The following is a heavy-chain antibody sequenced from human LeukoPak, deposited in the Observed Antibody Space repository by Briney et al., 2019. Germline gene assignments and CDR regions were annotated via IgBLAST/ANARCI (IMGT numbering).Heavy chain of an antibody. CDR3: ARAPRNSSTVLDY. J-gene: IGHJ4*02. Sequence: ASVTVSCTASGYTFTSYWIQWVRQAPGQGLEWMGLINPDGGSTAYAHRFQGRVTMTRDTSTSTVYMDFSSLRSEDTALYYCARAPRNSSTVLDYWGQGTLVTVSS. D-gene: IGHD6-13*01. CDR2: INPDGGST. CDR1: GYTFTSYW. V-gene: IGHV1-46*01.